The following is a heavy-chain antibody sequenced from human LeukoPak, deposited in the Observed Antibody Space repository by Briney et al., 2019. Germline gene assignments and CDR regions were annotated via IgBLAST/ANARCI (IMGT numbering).Heavy chain of an antibody. CDR1: GGSISSGKW. V-gene: IGHV4-4*02. Sequence: SGTLSLTCAVSGGSISSGKWWSWVRQPPGKGLEWIGSIYYSGSTYYNPSLKSRVTISVDTSKNQFSLKLSSVTAADTAVYYCARAEGATYYWGQGTLVTVSS. J-gene: IGHJ4*02. CDR3: ARAEGATYY. CDR2: IYYSGST. D-gene: IGHD1-26*01.